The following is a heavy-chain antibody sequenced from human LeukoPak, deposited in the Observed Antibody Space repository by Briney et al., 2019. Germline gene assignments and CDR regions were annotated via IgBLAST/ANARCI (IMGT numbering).Heavy chain of an antibody. V-gene: IGHV3-49*04. Sequence: GGSLRLSCTASGFTFGDYAMSWVRQAPGKGLEWVGFIRSKAYGGTTEYAASVKGRFTISRDDSKSIAYLQMNSLKTEDTAVYYCTRAGPDYYDSSGYYYYFDYWGQGTLVTLSS. D-gene: IGHD3-22*01. J-gene: IGHJ4*02. CDR3: TRAGPDYYDSSGYYYYFDY. CDR1: GFTFGDYA. CDR2: IRSKAYGGTT.